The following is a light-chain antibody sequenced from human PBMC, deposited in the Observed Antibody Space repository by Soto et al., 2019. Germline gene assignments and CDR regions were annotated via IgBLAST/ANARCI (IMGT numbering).Light chain of an antibody. J-gene: IGKJ2*01. CDR2: DAS. Sequence: DIQMTQSPSTLSASVVDRVTITCRASQSISSWLAWYQQKTGKAPKLLVYDASTLQSGVATRFSGSGSGTEFTLIISGLQPEDSATYYCQQYTNTNNPWMFGQGTKVE. V-gene: IGKV1-5*01. CDR1: QSISSW. CDR3: QQYTNTNNPWM.